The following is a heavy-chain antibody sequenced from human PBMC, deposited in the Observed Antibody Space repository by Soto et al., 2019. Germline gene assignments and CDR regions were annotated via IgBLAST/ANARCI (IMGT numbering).Heavy chain of an antibody. CDR1: GGSISSSSYY. CDR3: ARPAQDCSGGSCYPLYWFDP. D-gene: IGHD2-15*01. CDR2: IYYSGST. J-gene: IGHJ5*02. Sequence: PSETLSLTCTVSGGSISSSSYYWVWIRQPPGKGLEWIGSIYYSGSTYYNPSLKSRVTISVDTSKNQFSLKLSSVTAADTAVYYCARPAQDCSGGSCYPLYWFDPWGQGTLVTVST. V-gene: IGHV4-39*01.